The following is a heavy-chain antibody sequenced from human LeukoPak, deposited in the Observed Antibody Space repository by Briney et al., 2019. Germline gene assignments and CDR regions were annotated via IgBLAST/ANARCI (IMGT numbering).Heavy chain of an antibody. Sequence: GRSLRPSCAASGFTFSSYAMHWVRQAPGKGLEWVGFIRSKPYGGTSEYAASVKGRFTISRDDSKSIAYLQMNSLKTEDTAVYYCIRDMDVWGKGTTVTVSS. V-gene: IGHV3-49*04. CDR3: IRDMDV. J-gene: IGHJ6*04. CDR2: IRSKPYGGTS. CDR1: GFTFSSYA.